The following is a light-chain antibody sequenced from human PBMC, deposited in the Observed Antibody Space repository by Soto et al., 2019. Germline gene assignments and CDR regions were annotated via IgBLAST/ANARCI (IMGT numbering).Light chain of an antibody. CDR2: DAS. J-gene: IGKJ1*01. CDR3: LQRSDWRT. Sequence: IVLTQSPASLSLSPGERATLSCRASESISRSLAWYQQRPGQAPRLLMYDASNRATGIPQRFSGSGSGTDFTLTISSLEPEDFAVYYCLQRSDWRTFGRGTKVDI. CDR1: ESISRS. V-gene: IGKV3-11*01.